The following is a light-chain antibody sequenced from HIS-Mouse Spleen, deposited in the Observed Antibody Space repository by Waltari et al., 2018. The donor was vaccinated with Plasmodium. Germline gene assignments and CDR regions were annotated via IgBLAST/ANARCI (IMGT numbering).Light chain of an antibody. CDR1: SSHIGNNY. Sequence: QSVLTQPPSVSAAPGPKVTISCSGSSSHIGNNYVSWYQQLPGTAPKLLIYDNNKRPSGIPDRFSGSKSGTSATLGITGLQTGDEADYYCGTWDSSLSAGVFGGGTKLTVL. J-gene: IGLJ3*02. CDR2: DNN. CDR3: GTWDSSLSAGV. V-gene: IGLV1-51*01.